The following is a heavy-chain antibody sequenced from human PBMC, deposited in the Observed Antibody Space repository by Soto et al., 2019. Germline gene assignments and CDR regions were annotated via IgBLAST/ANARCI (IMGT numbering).Heavy chain of an antibody. J-gene: IGHJ5*02. D-gene: IGHD6-13*01. CDR3: VASLAASGLNWLDP. CDR2: IFANGHT. CDR1: GGSISEKY. V-gene: IGHV4-4*07. Sequence: LSLTCIVSGGSISEKYWNWVRQPPGKGLEWIGLIFANGHTDYNPSLKSRVTMSVDASKNQFSLRLASMTAADTAVYYCVASLAASGLNWLDPWGRGTLVTVSS.